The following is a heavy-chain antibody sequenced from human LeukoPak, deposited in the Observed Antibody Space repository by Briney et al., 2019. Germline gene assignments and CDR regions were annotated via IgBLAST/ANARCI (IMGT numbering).Heavy chain of an antibody. CDR3: AAPRAAGNL. J-gene: IGHJ5*02. D-gene: IGHD6-13*01. Sequence: GGSLRLSCAASGFTFSSDAMSWVRQAPGKGLEWVSYISSSGSTIYYADSVKGRFTISRDNAKNSLYLQMNSLRAEDTAVYYCAAPRAAGNLWGQGTLVTVSS. V-gene: IGHV3-11*01. CDR2: ISSSGSTI. CDR1: GFTFSSDA.